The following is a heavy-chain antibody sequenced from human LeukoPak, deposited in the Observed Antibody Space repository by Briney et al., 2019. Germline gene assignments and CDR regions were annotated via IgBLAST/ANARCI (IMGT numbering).Heavy chain of an antibody. CDR1: GGTFSSYA. CDR3: ATRLRFLESYYFDY. D-gene: IGHD3-3*01. Sequence: SVKVSCKASGGTFSSYAISWVRQAPGQGLEWMGRIIPIFGTANYAQKFQGRVTITTDESTSTAYMERSSLRSEDTAVYYCATRLRFLESYYFDYWGQGTLVTVSS. J-gene: IGHJ4*02. V-gene: IGHV1-69*05. CDR2: IIPIFGTA.